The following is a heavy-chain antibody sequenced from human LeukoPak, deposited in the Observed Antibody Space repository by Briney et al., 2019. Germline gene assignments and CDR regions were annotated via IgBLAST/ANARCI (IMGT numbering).Heavy chain of an antibody. CDR1: GYSFSNYG. CDR3: ARVFTIFGVVITYYMDV. Sequence: ASVKVPCKPSGYSFSNYGISWVRQAPGRGLEWMGWISTYNGNTNYAQKFQGRVTMTTDTSTSTAYMELRSLRFDDTAVYYCARVFTIFGVVITYYMDVWGKGTTVTVSS. D-gene: IGHD3-3*01. V-gene: IGHV1-18*01. CDR2: ISTYNGNT. J-gene: IGHJ6*03.